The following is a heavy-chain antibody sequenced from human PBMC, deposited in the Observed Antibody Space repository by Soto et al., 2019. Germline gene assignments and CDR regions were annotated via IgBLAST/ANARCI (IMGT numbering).Heavy chain of an antibody. D-gene: IGHD6-6*01. J-gene: IGHJ6*02. V-gene: IGHV3-30*18. Sequence: GGSLRLSCAASGFTFSSYGMHWVRQAPGKGLEWVAVISYDGSNKYYADSVKGRFTISRDNSKNTLYLQMNSLRAEDTAVYYCAKDCGKQLVGYYYYYYGMDVWGQGTTVTVSS. CDR1: GFTFSSYG. CDR3: AKDCGKQLVGYYYYYYGMDV. CDR2: ISYDGSNK.